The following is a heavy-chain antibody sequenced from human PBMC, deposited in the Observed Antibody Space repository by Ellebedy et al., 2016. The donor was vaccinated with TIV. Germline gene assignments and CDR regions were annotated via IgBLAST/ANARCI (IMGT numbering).Heavy chain of an antibody. CDR2: INTDGSST. CDR1: GFTLSGYW. CDR3: TRESFRYFDWDL. V-gene: IGHV3-74*01. J-gene: IGHJ4*02. Sequence: PGGSLRLSCAASGFTLSGYWMHWVRQVHGKGLMWVSRINTDGSSTSYADSVEGRFTITRDNAKKTLYLEMSSLRPEDTAVYYCTRESFRYFDWDLWGQGTLVTVSS. D-gene: IGHD3-9*01.